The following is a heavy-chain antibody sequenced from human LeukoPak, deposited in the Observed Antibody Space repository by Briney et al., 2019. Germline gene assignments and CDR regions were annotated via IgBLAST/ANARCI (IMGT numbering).Heavy chain of an antibody. CDR3: ARSTVYYDFWSGSYARVHYGMDV. CDR2: INPNSGDT. D-gene: IGHD3-3*01. V-gene: IGHV1-2*02. Sequence: ASVKVSCKTSGYTFTGYYMHWVRQAPGQGLEWMGWINPNSGDTNYAQKFQGRVTMTRDTSISTAYMELSRLRSDDTAVYYCARSTVYYDFWSGSYARVHYGMDVWGQGTTVTVSS. J-gene: IGHJ6*02. CDR1: GYTFTGYY.